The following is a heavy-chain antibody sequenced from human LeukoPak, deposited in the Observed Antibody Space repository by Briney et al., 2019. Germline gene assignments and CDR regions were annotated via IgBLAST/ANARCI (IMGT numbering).Heavy chain of an antibody. J-gene: IGHJ4*02. D-gene: IGHD5-18*01. CDR3: ASGSYGQFDY. V-gene: IGHV3-48*02. CDR1: GFTFSPYS. Sequence: SGGSLRLSCAATGFTFSPYSMNWVRQAPGKGLEWVSYISSGSSTIYYADSVKGRFTISRDNAKNSLYLQMNSLRDEDTAVCYCASGSYGQFDYWGQGTLVTVSS. CDR2: ISSGSSTI.